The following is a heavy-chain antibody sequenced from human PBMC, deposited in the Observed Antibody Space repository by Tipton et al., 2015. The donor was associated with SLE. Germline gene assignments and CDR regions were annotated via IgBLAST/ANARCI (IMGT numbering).Heavy chain of an antibody. CDR3: AREPVYYYYYMDV. CDR2: IFYSGST. CDR1: GGSIDTYY. V-gene: IGHV4-59*12. J-gene: IGHJ6*03. Sequence: TLSLTCTVSGGSIDTYYWSWIRQPPGKGLEWIGYIFYSGSTNYSPSLKSRVTMSVDTSKNQFSLKMSSVTAADTAVYYCAREPVYYYYYMDVWGKGTTVTVSS.